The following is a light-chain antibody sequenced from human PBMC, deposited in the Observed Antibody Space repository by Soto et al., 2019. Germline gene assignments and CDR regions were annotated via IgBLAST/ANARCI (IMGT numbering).Light chain of an antibody. CDR1: QTVSSVH. V-gene: IGKV3-20*01. Sequence: EILLTHSPGTLSLSPGERATLSCRASQTVSSVHLAWYQQKRGQAPRLFIYGASSRAAGIPDRFSGSGSGTDFTLTISRLEPEDFAVYYCQQYDNSLWTFGQGTKVDIK. J-gene: IGKJ1*01. CDR2: GAS. CDR3: QQYDNSLWT.